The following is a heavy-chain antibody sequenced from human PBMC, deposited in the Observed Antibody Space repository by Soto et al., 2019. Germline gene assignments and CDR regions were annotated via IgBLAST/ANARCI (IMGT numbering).Heavy chain of an antibody. CDR2: ISAYNGNT. CDR1: GYTFTSYG. CDR3: ARTYGDLNYYYYGMDV. J-gene: IGHJ6*02. V-gene: IGHV1-18*01. D-gene: IGHD4-17*01. Sequence: GASVKVSCXASGYTFTSYGISWVRQAPGQGLEWMGWISAYNGNTNYAQKLQGRVTMTTDTSTSTAYMELRSLRSDDTAVYYCARTYGDLNYYYYGMDVWGQGTTVTVS.